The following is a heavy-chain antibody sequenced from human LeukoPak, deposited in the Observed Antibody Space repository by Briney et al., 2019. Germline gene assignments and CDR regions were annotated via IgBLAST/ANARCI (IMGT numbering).Heavy chain of an antibody. D-gene: IGHD6-19*01. CDR2: IYYSGST. CDR3: ARWYSSGWAFDY. J-gene: IGHJ4*02. CDR1: GGSISTYY. Sequence: PSETLSLTCTVSGGSISTYYWSWIRQPPGKGLEWIGYIYYSGSTKYNPSLKSRVTISVDTSKNQFSLKLSSVTAADRAVYYCARWYSSGWAFDYWGQGTLVTVSS. V-gene: IGHV4-59*08.